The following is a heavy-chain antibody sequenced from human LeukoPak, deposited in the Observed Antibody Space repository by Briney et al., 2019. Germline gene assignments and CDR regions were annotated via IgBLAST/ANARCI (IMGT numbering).Heavy chain of an antibody. D-gene: IGHD6-13*01. J-gene: IGHJ4*02. CDR1: GFTFSSYG. CDR2: IWYDGSNK. V-gene: IGHV3-33*06. Sequence: GGSLRLSCAASGFTFSSYGMHWVRQAPGKGLEWVAVIWYDGSNKYYADSVKGRFTISRDNSKNTLYLQMNSLRAEDTAVYYCAKDRTLAAAGTDVDYRGQGTLVSVSS. CDR3: AKDRTLAAAGTDVDY.